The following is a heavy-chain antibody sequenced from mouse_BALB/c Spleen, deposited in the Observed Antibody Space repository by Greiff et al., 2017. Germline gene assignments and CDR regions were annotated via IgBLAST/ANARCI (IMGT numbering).Heavy chain of an antibody. Sequence: EVQLHQSGAELVKPGASVKLSCTASGFNIKDSYMHWVKQRPEQGLEWIGRIDPANGNTKYDPKFQGKATITADTSSNTAYLQLSSLTSEDTAVYYCARTLLYGSSYYYAMDYWGQGTSVTVSS. J-gene: IGHJ4*01. CDR1: GFNIKDSY. CDR2: IDPANGNT. D-gene: IGHD1-1*01. V-gene: IGHV14-3*02. CDR3: ARTLLYGSSYYYAMDY.